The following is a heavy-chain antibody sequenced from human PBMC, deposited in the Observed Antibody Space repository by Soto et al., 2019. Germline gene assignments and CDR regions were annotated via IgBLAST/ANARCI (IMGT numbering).Heavy chain of an antibody. CDR1: GFTFSDYY. D-gene: IGHD2-15*01. V-gene: IGHV3-11*05. Sequence: QVQLVESGGGLVKPGGSLRLSCAASGFTFSDYYMSWIRQAPGKGLEWVSYISSSSSYTNYADSVKGRFTISRDNAKNXLXXQMNSLRAEDTAVYYCARKLGYCSGGSCAKPWFDPWGQGTLVTVSS. J-gene: IGHJ5*02. CDR2: ISSSSSYT. CDR3: ARKLGYCSGGSCAKPWFDP.